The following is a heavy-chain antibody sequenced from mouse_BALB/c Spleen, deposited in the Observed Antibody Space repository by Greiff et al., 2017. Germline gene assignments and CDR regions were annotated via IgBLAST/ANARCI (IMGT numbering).Heavy chain of an antibody. CDR3: ARGIYDGYYGFAY. V-gene: IGHV5-6-5*01. J-gene: IGHJ3*01. CDR2: ISSGGST. D-gene: IGHD2-3*01. CDR1: GFTFSSYA. Sequence: EVNVVESGGGLVKPGGSLKLSCAASGFTFSSYAMSWVRQTPEKRLEWVASISSGGSTYYPDSVKGRFTISRDNARNILYLQMSSLRSEDTAMYYCARGIYDGYYGFAYWGQGTLVTVSA.